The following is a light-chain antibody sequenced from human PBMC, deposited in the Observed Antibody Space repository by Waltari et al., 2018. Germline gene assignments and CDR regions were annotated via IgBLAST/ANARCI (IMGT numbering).Light chain of an antibody. CDR3: CSYAGSSTFGV. Sequence: SALTQPAPVSGSPGQSIIISCTGTSSDAGGHNYFAWYQQHPSKAPKLTIYDVSKRPSGVSNRFSGSKSGNTASLTISGLQAEDEADYYCCSYAGSSTFGVFGGGTKLTVL. CDR2: DVS. V-gene: IGLV2-23*02. J-gene: IGLJ2*01. CDR1: SSDAGGHNY.